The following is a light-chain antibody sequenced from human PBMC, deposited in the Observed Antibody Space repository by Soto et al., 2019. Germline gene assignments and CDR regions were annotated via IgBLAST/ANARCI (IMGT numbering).Light chain of an antibody. CDR1: QSVINSY. Sequence: VLTQSPCTLSVSSGERATLSCRASQSVINSYLAWYQQKPGQAPRLLIYGASSRATGIPDRFSGSGSGTDFTLTISRLQPEDFAVYYCQQYGSSLWPFGQVTKVDI. J-gene: IGKJ1*01. V-gene: IGKV3-20*01. CDR3: QQYGSSLWP. CDR2: GAS.